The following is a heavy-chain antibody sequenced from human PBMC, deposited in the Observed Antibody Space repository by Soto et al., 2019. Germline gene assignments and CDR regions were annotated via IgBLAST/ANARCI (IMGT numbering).Heavy chain of an antibody. CDR1: GFTFSSYG. CDR3: AKDLFKAASPYYYGMDV. D-gene: IGHD6-25*01. J-gene: IGHJ6*02. Sequence: GGSLRLSCAASGFTFSSYGMHWVRQAPGKGLEWVAVISYDGSNKYYADSVKGRFTISRDNSKNTLYLQMNSLRAEDTAVYYCAKDLFKAASPYYYGMDVWGQGTTVTVSS. V-gene: IGHV3-30*18. CDR2: ISYDGSNK.